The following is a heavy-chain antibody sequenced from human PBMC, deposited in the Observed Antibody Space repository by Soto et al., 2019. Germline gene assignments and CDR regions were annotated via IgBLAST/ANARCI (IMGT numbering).Heavy chain of an antibody. D-gene: IGHD3-3*01. V-gene: IGHV3-7*01. CDR2: IKQDGSEK. CDR1: GFTFSSYW. CDR3: AGSPGLTIFGVVSTSYYYYYMDV. J-gene: IGHJ6*03. Sequence: GGSLRLSCAASGFTFSSYWMSWVRQAPGKGLEWVANIKQDGSEKYYVDSVKGRFTISRDNAKNSLYLQMNSLRAEDTAVYYCAGSPGLTIFGVVSTSYYYYYMDVWGKGTTVTVSS.